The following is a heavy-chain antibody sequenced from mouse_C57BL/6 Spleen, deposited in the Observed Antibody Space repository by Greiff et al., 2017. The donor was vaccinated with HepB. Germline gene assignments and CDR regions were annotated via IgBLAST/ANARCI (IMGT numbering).Heavy chain of an antibody. CDR3: ARLGYYWMDY. D-gene: IGHD2-3*01. Sequence: DVKLVESGGGLVKPGGSLKLSCAASGFTFSDYGMHWVRQAPEKGLEWVAYISSGSSTIYYADTVKGRFTISRDNAKNTLFLQMTILRSEEAAMYYCARLGYYWMDYWGQGTSVTVSS. J-gene: IGHJ4*01. CDR2: ISSGSSTI. V-gene: IGHV5-17*01. CDR1: GFTFSDYG.